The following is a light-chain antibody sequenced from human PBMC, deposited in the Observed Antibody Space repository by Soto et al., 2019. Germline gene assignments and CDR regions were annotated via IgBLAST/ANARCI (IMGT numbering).Light chain of an antibody. J-gene: IGKJ1*01. CDR3: HQRQSWPRT. Sequence: EIVRTQSPATLSPSPGERATLSCRASQTVNSRLAWYQHKPGQAPRLLIYHTSNRATGIPARFSGSGSGTDFTLTISSLEPEDFAVYYCHQRQSWPRTFGQGTKVDIK. CDR2: HTS. V-gene: IGKV3-11*01. CDR1: QTVNSR.